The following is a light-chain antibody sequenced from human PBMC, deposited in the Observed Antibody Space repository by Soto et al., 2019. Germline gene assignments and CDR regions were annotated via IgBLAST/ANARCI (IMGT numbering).Light chain of an antibody. CDR1: SSDVGGYDY. CDR3: SSYSIRTAYL. J-gene: IGLJ1*01. V-gene: IGLV2-14*01. Sequence: QSALTQPASVSGSPGQSITISCTGTSSDVGGYDYVSWYQLHPGKAPKLMVFEVSNRPSGVSYRFSGSKSGNTASLTISGLQAEDEADYCCSSYSIRTAYLFGTGTKVTVL. CDR2: EVS.